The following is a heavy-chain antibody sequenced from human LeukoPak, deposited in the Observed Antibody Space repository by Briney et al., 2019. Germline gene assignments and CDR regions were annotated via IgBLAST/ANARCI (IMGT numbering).Heavy chain of an antibody. CDR3: AKEIYGDATGARFQH. J-gene: IGHJ1*01. CDR1: GSTFSSYA. V-gene: IGHV3-23*01. CDR2: ISGSGGST. D-gene: IGHD4-17*01. Sequence: GGSLRLSCAASGSTFSSYAMSWVRQAPGKGLEWVSVISGSGGSTYYADSVKGRFTISRDNSKSTLYLQMNSLRAEDTAVYYCAKEIYGDATGARFQHWGQGTLLTVSS.